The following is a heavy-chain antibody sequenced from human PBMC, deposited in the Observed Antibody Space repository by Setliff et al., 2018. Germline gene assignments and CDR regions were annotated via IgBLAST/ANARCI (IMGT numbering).Heavy chain of an antibody. CDR1: GGSISSYY. CDR2: IYTSGST. CDR3: ARKGISALSGAFDM. J-gene: IGHJ3*02. V-gene: IGHV4-4*07. Sequence: SETLSLTCAVSGGSISSYYWSWIRQPAGKGLEWIGRIYTSGSTNYNPSLKSRVTMSVDTSKNQFSMKLSSVTAADTAVYYCARKGISALSGAFDMWGQGTMVTVSS. D-gene: IGHD1-26*01.